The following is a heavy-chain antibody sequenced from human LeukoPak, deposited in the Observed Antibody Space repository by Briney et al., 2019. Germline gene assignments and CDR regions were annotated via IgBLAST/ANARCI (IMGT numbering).Heavy chain of an antibody. V-gene: IGHV3-48*01. J-gene: IGHJ4*02. Sequence: GGSLRLSCAASGFTFSSYCMNWVRQAPGKGLEWVSYISSSSSTIYYADSVKGRFTISRDNAKNSLYLQMNSLRAEDTAVYYCAREGSAYSAYYFDYWGQGTLVTVSS. CDR3: AREGSAYSAYYFDY. CDR1: GFTFSSYC. CDR2: ISSSSSTI. D-gene: IGHD2-21*01.